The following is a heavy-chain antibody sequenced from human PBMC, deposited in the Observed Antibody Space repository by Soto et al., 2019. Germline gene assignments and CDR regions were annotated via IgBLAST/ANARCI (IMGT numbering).Heavy chain of an antibody. CDR3: ARGNYGDYSDSFDI. CDR1: GGTFISFA. D-gene: IGHD4-17*01. Sequence: QVQLVQSGAEVKKPGSSVKVSCKASGGTFISFAINWVRQAPGQGLEWMGEITPISGTTNYGQKFQGRVTMTVDESTNSAFMELSSLTAEDTAVFYCARGNYGDYSDSFDIWGQGTMVTVSS. V-gene: IGHV1-69*01. J-gene: IGHJ3*02. CDR2: ITPISGTT.